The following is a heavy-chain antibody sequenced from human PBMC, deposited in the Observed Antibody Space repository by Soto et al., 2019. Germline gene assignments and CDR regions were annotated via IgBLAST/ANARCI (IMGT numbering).Heavy chain of an antibody. D-gene: IGHD3-22*01. V-gene: IGHV1-69*06. CDR1: RGTIRTFFKRA. CDR2: IVPNVGTV. Sequence: VEAARDASRGTIRTFFKRAMTRVPHSPGQGLEWMGGIVPNVGTVNYAQKFRGKVTITADKSTGTAYMELSSLRSEDTALDDCARRDPRGFLRYVDNWVQGTQV. CDR3: ARRDPRGFLRYVDN. J-gene: IGHJ4*02.